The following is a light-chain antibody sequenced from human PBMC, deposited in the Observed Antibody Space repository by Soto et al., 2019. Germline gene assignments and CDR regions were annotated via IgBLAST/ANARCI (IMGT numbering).Light chain of an antibody. CDR3: CSYTKANTWV. Sequence: QSALTQPASVSASPGQSITIPCTGSSSDINSYKFVSWYQVLPGKAPQLIIYEDDYRPPEISSRFSASKSGNTASLTISGVQLEDDSHYFCCSYTKANTWVFGGGTKLTVL. CDR2: EDD. V-gene: IGLV2-14*01. J-gene: IGLJ3*02. CDR1: SSDINSYKF.